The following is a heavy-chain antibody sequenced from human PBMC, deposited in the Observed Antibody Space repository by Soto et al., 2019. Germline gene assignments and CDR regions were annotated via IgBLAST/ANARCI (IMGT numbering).Heavy chain of an antibody. CDR1: GGTFSIYA. Sequence: SVKVSCKASGGTFSIYAISCVLQSPLQWLEWMGGIIPIFGTANYAQKFQGRVTITADESTSTAYMELSSLRSEDTAVYYCASTLLGYCSSTSCYMPLWGQGTLVTVSS. V-gene: IGHV1-69*13. CDR2: IIPIFGTA. J-gene: IGHJ4*02. D-gene: IGHD2-2*02. CDR3: ASTLLGYCSSTSCYMPL.